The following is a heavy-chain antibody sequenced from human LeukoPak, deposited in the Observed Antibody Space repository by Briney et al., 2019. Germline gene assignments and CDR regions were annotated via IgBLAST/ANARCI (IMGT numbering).Heavy chain of an antibody. CDR1: GGTFSSYA. Sequence: SVKVSCKASGGTFSSYAISWVRQAPGQGLEWMGRIIPIFGTANYAQKFQGRVTIITDESTSTAYMELSSLRSEDTAAYYCASSYYDSSGFFDYWGQGTLVTVSS. J-gene: IGHJ4*02. CDR2: IIPIFGTA. V-gene: IGHV1-69*05. CDR3: ASSYYDSSGFFDY. D-gene: IGHD3-22*01.